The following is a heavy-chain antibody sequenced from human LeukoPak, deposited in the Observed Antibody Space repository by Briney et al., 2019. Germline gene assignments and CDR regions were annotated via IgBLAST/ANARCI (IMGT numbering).Heavy chain of an antibody. J-gene: IGHJ6*02. V-gene: IGHV1-18*01. CDR3: ARDHIAAAGGYYYYGMDV. D-gene: IGHD6-13*01. CDR2: ISAYNGNT. Sequence: ASVKASCKASGYTFTSYGISWVRQAPGQGLEWMGWISAYNGNTNYAQKLQGRVTITADESTSTAYMELSSLRSEDTAVYYCARDHIAAAGGYYYYGMDVWGQGTTVTVSS. CDR1: GYTFTSYG.